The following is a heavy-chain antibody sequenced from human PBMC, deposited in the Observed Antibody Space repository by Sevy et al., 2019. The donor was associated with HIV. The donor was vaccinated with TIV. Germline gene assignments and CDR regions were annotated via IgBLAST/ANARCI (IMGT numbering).Heavy chain of an antibody. J-gene: IGHJ4*02. CDR2: ISYDGTNQ. CDR3: AKAAIVAVTASPNCFDY. CDR1: GFTFTTSG. Sequence: GGSLRLSCAASGFTFTTSGMHWVGQAPGRGLEWVAVISYDGTNQNYADSVKGRFIISRDNSKNTLSLQMNSLRTEDTAVYYCAKAAIVAVTASPNCFDYWGQGVLVTVSS. D-gene: IGHD2-21*02. V-gene: IGHV3-30*18.